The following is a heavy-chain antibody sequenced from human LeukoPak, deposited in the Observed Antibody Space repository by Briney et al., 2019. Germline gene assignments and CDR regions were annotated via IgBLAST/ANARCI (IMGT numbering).Heavy chain of an antibody. CDR2: IYYSGST. CDR3: ARKRGVWGSYRLDY. D-gene: IGHD3-16*02. Sequence: SETLSLTCTVSGGSISSSSYYWGWIRQPPGKGLEWIGSIYYSGSTYYNPSLKSRVTISVDKSKNQFSLKLSSVTAADTAVYYCARKRGVWGSYRLDYWGQGTLVTVSS. J-gene: IGHJ4*02. V-gene: IGHV4-39*07. CDR1: GGSISSSSYY.